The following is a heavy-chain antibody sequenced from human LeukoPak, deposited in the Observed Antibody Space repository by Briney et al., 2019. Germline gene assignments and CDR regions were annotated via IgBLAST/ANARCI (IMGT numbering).Heavy chain of an antibody. Sequence: SETLSLTCIVSGGSISSISSNNYHWGWIRQPPGKGLEWIGSIYYSGGTYYNPSLKSRVTISVDTSKNQFSLKLSSVTAADTALYYCAREMGVVTAHGIDVWGQGTTVTVSS. D-gene: IGHD4-23*01. CDR3: AREMGVVTAHGIDV. V-gene: IGHV4-39*02. CDR2: IYYSGGT. CDR1: GGSISSISSNNYH. J-gene: IGHJ6*02.